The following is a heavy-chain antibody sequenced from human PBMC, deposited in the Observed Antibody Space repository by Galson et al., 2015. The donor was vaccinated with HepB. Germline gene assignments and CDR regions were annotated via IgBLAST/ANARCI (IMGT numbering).Heavy chain of an antibody. Sequence: SLRLSCAASGFTFSSYGMHWVRQAPGKGLEWVAVISYDGSNKYYADSVKGRFTISRDNSKNTLYLQMNSLRAEDTAVYYCAKDPSPGQHWPFQHWGQGTLVTVSS. V-gene: IGHV3-30*18. J-gene: IGHJ1*01. D-gene: IGHD6-13*01. CDR2: ISYDGSNK. CDR1: GFTFSSYG. CDR3: AKDPSPGQHWPFQH.